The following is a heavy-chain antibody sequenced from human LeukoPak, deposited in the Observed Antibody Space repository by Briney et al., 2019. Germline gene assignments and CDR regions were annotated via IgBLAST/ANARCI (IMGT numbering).Heavy chain of an antibody. D-gene: IGHD3-22*01. Sequence: GGSLRLSCAASGFTFSSYWMHWVRQAPGKGLVWVSRINSDGSSTSYADSVKGRFTISRDNAKNTLYLQMNSLRAEDTAVYYCARQSPITMILYWGQGTPVTVSS. CDR1: GFTFSSYW. CDR3: ARQSPITMILY. V-gene: IGHV3-74*01. J-gene: IGHJ4*02. CDR2: INSDGSST.